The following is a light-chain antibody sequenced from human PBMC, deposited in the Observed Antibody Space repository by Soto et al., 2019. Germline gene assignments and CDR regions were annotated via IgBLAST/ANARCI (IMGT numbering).Light chain of an antibody. CDR2: DAS. CDR3: QQRSNWPPIT. J-gene: IGKJ5*01. V-gene: IGKV3D-20*02. Sequence: EIVLTQSPVTLSLSPGERATLSCGASQSVGSSYLAWYQQKPGLAPRLLIYDASIRATGIPARFSGSGSGTDFTLTISSLEPEDFAVYYCQQRSNWPPITFGQGTRLEIK. CDR1: QSVGSSY.